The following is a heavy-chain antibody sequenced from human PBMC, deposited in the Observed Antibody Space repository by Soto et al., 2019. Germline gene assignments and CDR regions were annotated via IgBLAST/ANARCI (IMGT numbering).Heavy chain of an antibody. CDR2: IKSKTDGGTT. J-gene: IGHJ4*02. CDR1: GFTFSNAW. V-gene: IGHV3-15*07. Sequence: GGSLRLSCAASGFTFSNAWMNWVRQAPGKGLEWVGRIKSKTDGGTTDYAAPVKGRFTISRDDSKNTLYLQMNSLKTEDTAVYYCTTDCPPAGGSCYGYWGQGTLVTVSS. CDR3: TTDCPPAGGSCYGY. D-gene: IGHD2-15*01.